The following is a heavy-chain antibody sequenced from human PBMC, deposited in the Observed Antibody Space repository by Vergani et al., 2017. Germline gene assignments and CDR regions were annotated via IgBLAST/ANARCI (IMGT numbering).Heavy chain of an antibody. CDR2: INHSGST. V-gene: IGHV4-34*01. J-gene: IGHJ3*02. Sequence: QVQLQQWGAGLLKPSETLSLTCAVYGGSFSGYYWSWIRQPPGKGLEWIGEINHSGSTNYNPSLKSRVTISVDTSKNQFSLKLSSVTAADTAVYYCASPVDTMVRDDAVDIWGQGTMVTVSS. D-gene: IGHD3-10*01. CDR1: GGSFSGYY. CDR3: ASPVDTMVRDDAVDI.